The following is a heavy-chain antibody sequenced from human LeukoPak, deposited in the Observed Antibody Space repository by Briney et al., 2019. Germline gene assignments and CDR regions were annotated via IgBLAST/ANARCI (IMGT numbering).Heavy chain of an antibody. V-gene: IGHV4-30-2*01. D-gene: IGHD3/OR15-3a*01. CDR2: IYHSGST. Sequence: SQTLSLTCTVSGGSISSGGYYWSWIRQPPGKGLEWIGYIYHSGSTYYNPSLKSRVTISVDTSKNQFSLKLSSVTAADTAVYYCARDDVWTTVKGAFDIWGQGTMVTVSS. CDR1: GGSISSGGYY. J-gene: IGHJ3*02. CDR3: ARDDVWTTVKGAFDI.